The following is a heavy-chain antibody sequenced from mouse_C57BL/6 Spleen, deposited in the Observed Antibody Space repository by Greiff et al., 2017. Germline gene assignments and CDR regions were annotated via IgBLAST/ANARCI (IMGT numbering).Heavy chain of an antibody. CDR1: GFTFSDFY. V-gene: IGHV7-1*01. CDR2: SRNKANDYTT. J-gene: IGHJ4*01. CDR3: ARDAGYYGSTGAMDY. D-gene: IGHD1-1*01. Sequence: EVKLMESGGGLVQSGRSLRLSCATSGFTFSDFYMEWVRQAPGKGLEWIAASRNKANDYTTEYSASVKGRFIVSRDTSQSILYLQMNALRAEDTAIYYCARDAGYYGSTGAMDYWGQGTSVTVSS.